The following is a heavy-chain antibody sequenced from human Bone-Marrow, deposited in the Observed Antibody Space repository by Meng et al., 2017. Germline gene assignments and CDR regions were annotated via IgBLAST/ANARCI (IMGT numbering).Heavy chain of an antibody. D-gene: IGHD4-11*01. CDR1: GGSISSSNW. V-gene: IGHV4-4*02. CDR3: ARGPTTMAHDFDY. J-gene: IGHJ4*02. Sequence: QLEGSGPGLVKPSGTLSLTCAVPGGSISSSNWWSWVRQPPGKGLEWIGEINHSGSTNYNPSLESRATISVDTSQNNLSLKLSSVTAADSAVYYCARGPTTMAHDFDYWGQGTLVTVSS. CDR2: INHSGST.